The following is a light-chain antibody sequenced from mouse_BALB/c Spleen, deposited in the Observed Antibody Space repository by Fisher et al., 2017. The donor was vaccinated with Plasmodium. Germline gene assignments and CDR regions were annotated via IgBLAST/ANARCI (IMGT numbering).Light chain of an antibody. CDR2: YAS. CDR3: QHSNSWPLT. CDR1: QFISNN. Sequence: DIVITQSTATLSVTPGDSVSLSCRASQFISNNLHWYQQKSLESPRLLIKYASQSISGIPSRFSGSGSVTDFTLNINSVETEDFGMYFCQHSNSWPLTFGAGTKLELK. J-gene: IGKJ5*01. V-gene: IGKV5-43*01.